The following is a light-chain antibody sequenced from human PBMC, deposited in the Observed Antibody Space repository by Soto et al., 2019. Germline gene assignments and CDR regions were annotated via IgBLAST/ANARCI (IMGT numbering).Light chain of an antibody. V-gene: IGKV3-20*01. CDR3: QHYGNSPLT. Sequence: EIVLTQSPATLSLSPGERATLSCRASPSVTNYLAWYQQKPGQPPRLLIYGAFNRAAGIPARFSGSGSGTDFTLSISRLEPEDFAVYYCQHYGNSPLTFGQGTRLEIK. CDR1: PSVTNY. CDR2: GAF. J-gene: IGKJ5*01.